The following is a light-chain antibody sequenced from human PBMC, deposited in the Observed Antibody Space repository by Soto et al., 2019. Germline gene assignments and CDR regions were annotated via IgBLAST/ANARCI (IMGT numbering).Light chain of an antibody. Sequence: DVQMTQSPSSLSASVGDSLTLTCRASQTVTSYLNWYQQKPGKAPKLLIYAASTLQSGVPSRFSGSGSGTEFTLTIISLQPEDFATYYCQQSYSTPSITFGQGTRLEIK. CDR1: QTVTSY. CDR2: AAS. CDR3: QQSYSTPSIT. J-gene: IGKJ5*01. V-gene: IGKV1-39*01.